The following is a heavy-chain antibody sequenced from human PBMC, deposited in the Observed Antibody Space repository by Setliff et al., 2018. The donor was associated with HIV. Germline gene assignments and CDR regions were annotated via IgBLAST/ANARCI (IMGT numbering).Heavy chain of an antibody. CDR3: ARWYGFHSSSSVLGF. Sequence: SVKVSCKASGGTFSSYGISWVRQAPGQGLEWMGRIIPIFSTANYAQKFQGRVTMTRDTSTSTVYMELSSLRSEDTAVYYCARWYGFHSSSSVLGFWGQGTLVTV. CDR1: GGTFSSYG. CDR2: IIPIFSTA. J-gene: IGHJ4*02. D-gene: IGHD6-6*01. V-gene: IGHV1-69*05.